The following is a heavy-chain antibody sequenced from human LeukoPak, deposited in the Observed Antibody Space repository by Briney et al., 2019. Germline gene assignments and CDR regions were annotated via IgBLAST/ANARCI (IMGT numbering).Heavy chain of an antibody. CDR1: GYTFTGYY. D-gene: IGHD6-19*01. CDR2: INPNSGGT. V-gene: IGHV1-2*02. J-gene: IGHJ5*02. Sequence: ASVKVSCKASGYTFTGYYMHWVRQAPEQGLEWMGWINPNSGGTNYAQKLQGRVTMTRDTSVSTAYMELSRLRSDDTAVYYCARTGIAVAGTRGWFDPWGQGTLVTVSS. CDR3: ARTGIAVAGTRGWFDP.